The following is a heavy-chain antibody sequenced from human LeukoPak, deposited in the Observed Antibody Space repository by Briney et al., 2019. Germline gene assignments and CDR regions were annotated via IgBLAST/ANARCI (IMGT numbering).Heavy chain of an antibody. CDR3: ARGTLAVAGIFDY. J-gene: IGHJ4*02. CDR1: GGSINSYY. V-gene: IGHV4-59*08. CDR2: IYYSGST. D-gene: IGHD6-19*01. Sequence: SETLSLTCIVSGGSINSYYWSWIRQAPGKGLEWIGFIYYSGSTDYNPSLKSRVTISVDTSKNQFSLRLTSVTATDTAVYYCARGTLAVAGIFDYWGQGTLVTVSS.